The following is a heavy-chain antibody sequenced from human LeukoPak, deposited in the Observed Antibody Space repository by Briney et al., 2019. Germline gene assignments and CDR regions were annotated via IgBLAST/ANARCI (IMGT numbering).Heavy chain of an antibody. Sequence: GGSLRLSCAASGFTFDDYAMQWVRQAPGKGLEWVSLMSWHGGSTYYADSVKGRFTISRDNSKNSLYLQMNSLRAEDTALYYCAKDIHYGSGQGLGHYYMDVWGKGTTVTVSS. D-gene: IGHD3-10*01. CDR3: AKDIHYGSGQGLGHYYMDV. CDR1: GFTFDDYA. V-gene: IGHV3-43D*04. J-gene: IGHJ6*03. CDR2: MSWHGGST.